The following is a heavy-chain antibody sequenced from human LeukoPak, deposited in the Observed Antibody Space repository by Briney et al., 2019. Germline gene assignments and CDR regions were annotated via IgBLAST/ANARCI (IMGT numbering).Heavy chain of an antibody. J-gene: IGHJ3*02. D-gene: IGHD4-17*01. Sequence: GGSLRLSCAASGFTVCRNDMSWLRQAPGKGLQWVSIIENGGSTYYAESVTGRLTISRDNSKNTLYLQMNILRVEDTAVYYCARKVGYGYGIDIWGQGTMVTVSS. CDR3: ARKVGYGYGIDI. CDR1: GFTVCRND. V-gene: IGHV3-53*01. CDR2: IENGGST.